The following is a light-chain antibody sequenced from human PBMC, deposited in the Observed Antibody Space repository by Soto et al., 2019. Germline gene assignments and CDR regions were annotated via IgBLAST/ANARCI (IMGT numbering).Light chain of an antibody. CDR2: KAS. CDR1: QSIGNW. V-gene: IGKV1-5*03. J-gene: IGKJ1*01. CDR3: QQYGRPWP. Sequence: DIQMIQSPSTLSASVGDRVTIACRATQSIGNWLAWYQQKPGKAPKLLVAKASILQSGVPSRFSGSGSGTEFTLTISSLQPDDFATYYCQQYGRPWPFGQGTKVEVK.